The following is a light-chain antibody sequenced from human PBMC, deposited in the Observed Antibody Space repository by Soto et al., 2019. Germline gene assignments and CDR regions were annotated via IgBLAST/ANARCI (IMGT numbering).Light chain of an antibody. Sequence: QSALSQPASVSGSPGQSITISCTGTSSTVGGFNVVSWYQQHPGKAPKVIIYEGIKRPSGVSNRFSGSNSGSTASLTISGLQAEDEADYYCCSYVGATTYVFGNGTKLTVL. J-gene: IGLJ1*01. CDR3: CSYVGATTYV. CDR2: EGI. CDR1: SSTVGGFNV. V-gene: IGLV2-23*01.